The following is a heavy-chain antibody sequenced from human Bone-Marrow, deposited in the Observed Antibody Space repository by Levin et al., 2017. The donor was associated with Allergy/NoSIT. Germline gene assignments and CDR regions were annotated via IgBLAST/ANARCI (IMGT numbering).Heavy chain of an antibody. Sequence: ASVKVSCKASGYPFTSHGISWLRQAPGQGLEWMGWITTETGNTNYAHKVQGRVTMTTDTSTSTAYMEVRSLRSDDTAVYYCARRRYYDSSGYDEMSPAIWFDSWGQGTLVTVSS. CDR1: GYPFTSHG. J-gene: IGHJ5*01. D-gene: IGHD3-22*01. V-gene: IGHV1-18*01. CDR3: ARRRYYDSSGYDEMSPAIWFDS. CDR2: ITTETGNT.